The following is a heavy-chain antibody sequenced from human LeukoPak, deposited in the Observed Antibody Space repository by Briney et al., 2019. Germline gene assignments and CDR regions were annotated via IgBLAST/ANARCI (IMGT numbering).Heavy chain of an antibody. CDR2: ISGGGGRT. V-gene: IGHV3-23*01. CDR1: GFTLSNND. Sequence: GGSLRLSCAASGFTLSNNDMSWVRQAPGKGLEWVSAISGGGGRTYYADSVKGRFTISGDNSKNTLYLQMSSLRAEDTAVYYCAKLKLWGQGTLVTVSS. CDR3: AKLKL. J-gene: IGHJ4*02.